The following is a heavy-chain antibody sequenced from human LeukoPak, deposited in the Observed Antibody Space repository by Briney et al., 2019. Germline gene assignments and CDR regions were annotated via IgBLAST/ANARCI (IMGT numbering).Heavy chain of an antibody. CDR1: GVSVSDGRYY. V-gene: IGHV4-31*03. J-gene: IGHJ3*01. CDR2: KYYSGSA. D-gene: IGHD2-2*01. CDR3: ATPYCSGISCLDVFNV. Sequence: SQTLSLTCNVSGVSVSDGRYYWTWIRQHPGKGLEWIGYKYYSGSAKYNPSLKSRLTISIDTSKNQFSLQLSSVTAADTATYYCATPYCSGISCLDVFNVWGQGTRVTVSS.